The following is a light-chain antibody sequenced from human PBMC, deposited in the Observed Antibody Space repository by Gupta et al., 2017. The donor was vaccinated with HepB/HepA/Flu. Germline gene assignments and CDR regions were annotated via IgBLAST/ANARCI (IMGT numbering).Light chain of an antibody. Sequence: QSVLTQPPSVSGAPGQRVTLSCTGSSSNIGAGYDVHWYQHLPGTAPILLIYTNNNRPSGVPDRFSASKSGTTASLAITGLQAEDEADYYCQSYDSSLTASVFGGGTKLTVL. CDR3: QSYDSSLTASV. CDR2: TNN. J-gene: IGLJ2*01. V-gene: IGLV1-40*01. CDR1: SSNIGAGYD.